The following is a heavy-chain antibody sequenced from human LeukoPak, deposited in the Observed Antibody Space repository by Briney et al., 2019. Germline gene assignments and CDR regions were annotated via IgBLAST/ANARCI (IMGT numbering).Heavy chain of an antibody. V-gene: IGHV4-59*08. CDR2: IYHSGST. J-gene: IGHJ5*02. CDR3: ARHPHYYDSSGYYLAWFDP. Sequence: NPSETLSLTCTVSGGSITSYYWNWIRQPPGKGLEWIGSIYHSGSTYYNPSLKSRVTISVDTSKNQFSLKLSSVTAADTAVYYCARHPHYYDSSGYYLAWFDPWGQGTLVTVSS. D-gene: IGHD3-22*01. CDR1: GGSITSYY.